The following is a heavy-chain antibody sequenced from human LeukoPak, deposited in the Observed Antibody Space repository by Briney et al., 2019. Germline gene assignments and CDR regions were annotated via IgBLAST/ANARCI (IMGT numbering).Heavy chain of an antibody. J-gene: IGHJ4*02. V-gene: IGHV3-48*03. CDR1: GFTFSSYE. CDR3: ARRTITAGFGFDY. D-gene: IGHD5-12*01. CDR2: ITSTGSGI. Sequence: GGSLRLSCAASGFTFSSYEMIWVRQAPGKGLEWVSYITSTGSGIYYADSVKGRFAISRDSAKNSLNLQMNSLRAEDTAVYYCARRTITAGFGFDYWGQGTLVTVSS.